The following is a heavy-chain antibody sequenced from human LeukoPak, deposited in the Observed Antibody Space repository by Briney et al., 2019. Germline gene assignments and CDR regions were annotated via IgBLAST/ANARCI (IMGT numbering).Heavy chain of an antibody. CDR2: IHYSGST. CDR1: GASISRDSIY. Sequence: SETLSLTCTVSGASISRDSIYWSWIRQRPVKGLEWIGYIHYSGSTYTNPALKSRVSISVDTSKNQFSLKLRSVTAADTAVYYCARERAGDRSGYYLDNWGQGTLVTVSS. J-gene: IGHJ4*02. D-gene: IGHD3-22*01. V-gene: IGHV4-31*03. CDR3: ARERAGDRSGYYLDN.